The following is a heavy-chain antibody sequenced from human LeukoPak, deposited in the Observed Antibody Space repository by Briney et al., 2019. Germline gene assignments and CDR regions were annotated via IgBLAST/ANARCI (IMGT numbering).Heavy chain of an antibody. Sequence: PGGSLRLSCAASGFTFSSYSMNWVRQAPGKGLEWVSSISSSSSYIYYADSVKGRFTISRDNAKNSLYLQMNSLRAEDTAEYYCARGGDYYDSSGYYYKFLDYWGQGTLVTVSS. CDR2: ISSSSSYI. D-gene: IGHD3-22*01. J-gene: IGHJ4*02. CDR1: GFTFSSYS. CDR3: ARGGDYYDSSGYYYKFLDY. V-gene: IGHV3-21*01.